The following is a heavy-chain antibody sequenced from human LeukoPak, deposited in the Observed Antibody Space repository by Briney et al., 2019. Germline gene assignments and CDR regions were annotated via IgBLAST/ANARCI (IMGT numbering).Heavy chain of an antibody. Sequence: SKTLSLTCTVSGGSISSGGYYWSWIRQHPGKGLEWIGYIYYSGSTYYNPSLKSRVTISVDTSKNQFSLKLSSVTAADTAVYYCARAPMYYYDSSGYRYYFDYWGQGTLVTVSS. CDR2: IYYSGST. CDR1: GGSISSGGYY. V-gene: IGHV4-31*03. J-gene: IGHJ4*02. CDR3: ARAPMYYYDSSGYRYYFDY. D-gene: IGHD3-22*01.